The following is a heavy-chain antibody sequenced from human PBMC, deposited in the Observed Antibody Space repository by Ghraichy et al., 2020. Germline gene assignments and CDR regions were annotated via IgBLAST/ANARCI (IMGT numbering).Heavy chain of an antibody. Sequence: GGSLRLSCAASGFSFRTYSIHWVRQAPGKGLEWVAVISYDGSQKHYLDSVKGRFTISRDNSKKTLYLQMNSLRVEDTAVYYCAKEERRSSFYYLDDWGQGTQVTISA. V-gene: IGHV3-30*18. D-gene: IGHD6-13*01. CDR1: GFSFRTYS. CDR3: AKEERRSSFYYLDD. CDR2: ISYDGSQK. J-gene: IGHJ4*02.